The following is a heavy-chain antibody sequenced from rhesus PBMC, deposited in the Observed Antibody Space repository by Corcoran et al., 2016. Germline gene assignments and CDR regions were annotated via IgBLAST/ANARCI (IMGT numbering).Heavy chain of an antibody. Sequence: QVQLQESGPAAVKPSETMSLTCAVSGGSISSSNWWRWIRQSPGKGMEWIGGIDGSCGSTEYNPSLKSRVTISKDTSKNQFSLKLSSVTAADTAVYYCARDSVAVTNYWGQGVLVTVSS. CDR3: ARDSVAVTNY. CDR2: IDGSCGST. V-gene: IGHV4-93*01. J-gene: IGHJ4*01. CDR1: GGSISSSNW. D-gene: IGHD4-23*01.